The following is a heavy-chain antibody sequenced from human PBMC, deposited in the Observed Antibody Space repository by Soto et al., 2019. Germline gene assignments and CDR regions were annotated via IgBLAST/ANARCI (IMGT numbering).Heavy chain of an antibody. J-gene: IGHJ4*02. V-gene: IGHV3-30*18. Sequence: LRLSCAASGFTFSSYGMHWVRQAPGKGLEWVAVISYDGSNKYYADSVKGRFTISRDNSKNTLYLQMNSLRAEDTAVYYCAKEKYYDSSGYPGDYWGQGTLVTVSS. CDR3: AKEKYYDSSGYPGDY. CDR2: ISYDGSNK. D-gene: IGHD3-22*01. CDR1: GFTFSSYG.